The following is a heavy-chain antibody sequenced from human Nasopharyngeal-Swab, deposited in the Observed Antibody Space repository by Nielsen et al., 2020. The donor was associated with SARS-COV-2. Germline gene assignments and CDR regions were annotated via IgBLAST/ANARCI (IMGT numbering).Heavy chain of an antibody. Sequence: GSLRLSCAVSGGSFSGYYWSWIRQPPEKGLEWIGEINHSGSTNYNPSLKSRVTISVDTSKNQFSLKLSSVTAADTAVYYCARGNGAFDYWGQGTLVTVSS. CDR2: INHSGST. V-gene: IGHV4-34*01. D-gene: IGHD4-17*01. J-gene: IGHJ4*02. CDR3: ARGNGAFDY. CDR1: GGSFSGYY.